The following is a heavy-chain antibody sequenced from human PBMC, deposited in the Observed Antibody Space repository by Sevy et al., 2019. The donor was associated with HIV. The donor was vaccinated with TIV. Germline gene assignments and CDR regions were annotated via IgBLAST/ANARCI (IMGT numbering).Heavy chain of an antibody. CDR3: AKQANWALDY. Sequence: GGSLRLSCAVSGFTFSSFWMSWVRQAPGKGLEWVANIKQDGSEKYYVDSVKGRFTLSRENAKNSLYLQMNSLRAEDAAMYYCAKQANWALDYWGQGTLVTVSS. CDR2: IKQDGSEK. D-gene: IGHD3-16*01. CDR1: GFTFSSFW. J-gene: IGHJ4*02. V-gene: IGHV3-7*01.